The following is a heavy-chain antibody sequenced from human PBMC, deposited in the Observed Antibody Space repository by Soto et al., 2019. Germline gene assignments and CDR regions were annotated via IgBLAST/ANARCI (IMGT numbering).Heavy chain of an antibody. Sequence: QVQLQESGPGLVKPSQTLSLTCTVSGGSISTVDYWWSWIRQSPDMGLEWIGHIYDGGRTYNNPSLESRVTMSVDKSKSQLSLTLSSVSAADTAVYYCARGPSGDKVDSWGQGTLGNVSS. V-gene: IGHV4-30-4*01. J-gene: IGHJ4*02. D-gene: IGHD7-27*01. CDR3: ARGPSGDKVDS. CDR1: GGSISTVDYW. CDR2: IYDGGRT.